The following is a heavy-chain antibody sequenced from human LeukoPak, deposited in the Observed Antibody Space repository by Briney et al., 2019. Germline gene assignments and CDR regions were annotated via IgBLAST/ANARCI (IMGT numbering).Heavy chain of an antibody. J-gene: IGHJ3*02. D-gene: IGHD6-19*01. Sequence: ASVKVSCKASGYTFTSYDINWVRQAPGQGLEWMGRIIPTFCTANYAQKFQGRVTITTDESTSTAYMELSSLRSEDTAVYYCARDQRDSSGWYTNAFDIWGQGTMVTVSS. CDR1: GYTFTSYD. V-gene: IGHV1-69*05. CDR2: IIPTFCTA. CDR3: ARDQRDSSGWYTNAFDI.